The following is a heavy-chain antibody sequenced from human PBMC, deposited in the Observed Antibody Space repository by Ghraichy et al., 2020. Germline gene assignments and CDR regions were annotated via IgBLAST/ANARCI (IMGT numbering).Heavy chain of an antibody. CDR3: ARRIEGYSYHFDY. J-gene: IGHJ4*02. Sequence: SVKVSCKASGGTFSSYAISWVRQAPGQGLEWMGGIIPIFGTANYAQKFQGRVTITADESTSTAYMELSSLRSEDTAVYYCARRIEGYSYHFDYWGQGTLVTVSS. V-gene: IGHV1-69*13. CDR2: IIPIFGTA. D-gene: IGHD5-18*01. CDR1: GGTFSSYA.